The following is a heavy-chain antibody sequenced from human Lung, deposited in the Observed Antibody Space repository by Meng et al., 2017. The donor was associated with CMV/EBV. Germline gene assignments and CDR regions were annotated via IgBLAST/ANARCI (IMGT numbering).Heavy chain of an antibody. CDR1: GFTFNTYW. CDR2: ITSDGSST. Sequence: ESLKISXAASGFTFNTYWMHWVRQAPGKGLVWVSRITSDGSSTTYADSVKGRFTISRDNAKNTLYLQMNSLGAEDTAVYYCAREYRLKYDSSGFDYWGQGTXVTVSS. CDR3: AREYRLKYDSSGFDY. D-gene: IGHD3-22*01. V-gene: IGHV3-74*01. J-gene: IGHJ4*02.